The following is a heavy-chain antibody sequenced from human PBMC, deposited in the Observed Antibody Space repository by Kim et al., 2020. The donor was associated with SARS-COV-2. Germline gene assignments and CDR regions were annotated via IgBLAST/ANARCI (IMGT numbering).Heavy chain of an antibody. Sequence: GGSLRLSCAASGFTFSSHWMSWVRQVPGKGLEWVATIRHDDSEKFYVDSVRGRFTISRDNAKNLLYLQMNSLRADDTAVYYCARDRDYGSGNYGAFDIWG. D-gene: IGHD3-10*01. V-gene: IGHV3-7*03. CDR3: ARDRDYGSGNYGAFDI. CDR2: IRHDDSEK. CDR1: GFTFSSHW. J-gene: IGHJ3*02.